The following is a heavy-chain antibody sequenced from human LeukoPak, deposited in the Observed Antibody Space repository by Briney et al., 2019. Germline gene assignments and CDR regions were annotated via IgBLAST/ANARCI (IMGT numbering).Heavy chain of an antibody. D-gene: IGHD1-26*01. CDR1: GGSISSYY. V-gene: IGHV4-59*01. CDR3: AISSKKDSGNYYDFDY. CDR2: IYYSGNT. Sequence: SETLSLTCTVSGGSISSYYWSWIRQPPGKGLEWIGYIYYSGNTNYNPSLKSRVTISVDTSRNQFSLKLSSVTAADTAVYYCAISSKKDSGNYYDFDYWGQGTLVTVSS. J-gene: IGHJ4*02.